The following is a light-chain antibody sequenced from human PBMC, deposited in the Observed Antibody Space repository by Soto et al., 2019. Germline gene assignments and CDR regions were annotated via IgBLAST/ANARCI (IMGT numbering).Light chain of an antibody. V-gene: IGLV2-14*01. J-gene: IGLJ1*01. CDR3: SSYTSSSTLLYV. CDR2: AVS. Sequence: QSVLTQPASVSGSPGQSVTISCTGTSSDVGGRNFVSWYQQHPGKAPKVMIYAVSNRPSGVSNRFSGSKSGNTASLTISGLQLEDEADYYSSSYTSSSTLLYVFGPGTKLTVL. CDR1: SSDVGGRNF.